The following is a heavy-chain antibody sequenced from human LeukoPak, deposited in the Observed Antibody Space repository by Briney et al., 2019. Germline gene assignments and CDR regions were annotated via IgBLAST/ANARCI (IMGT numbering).Heavy chain of an antibody. D-gene: IGHD3-10*01. J-gene: IGHJ3*02. CDR2: IHYSEST. CDR3: ASRSGSFSDALDI. V-gene: IGHV4-59*08. Sequence: SETLSLTCTVSGGSIRSYYWGWIRQPPGKGLEWIGYIHYSESTKYNPSLKSRVTMSVDTSKDQFSLKLSSVTAADTAVYYCASRSGSFSDALDIWGQGTLVTVSS. CDR1: GGSIRSYY.